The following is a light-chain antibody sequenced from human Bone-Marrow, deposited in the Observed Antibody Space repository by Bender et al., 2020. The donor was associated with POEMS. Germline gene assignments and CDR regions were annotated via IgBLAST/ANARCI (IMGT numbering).Light chain of an antibody. Sequence: SSVLTQPPSVSVAPGETARITCGGNNIGSKSVHWYQQKPGQAPVLVVHDDSDRPSGIPERFSASNSGNTATLTVSGLQADDEADYYCQSYDTSLSGYVFGTGTKVTVL. CDR2: DDS. CDR3: QSYDTSLSGYV. CDR1: NIGSKS. J-gene: IGLJ1*01. V-gene: IGLV3-21*02.